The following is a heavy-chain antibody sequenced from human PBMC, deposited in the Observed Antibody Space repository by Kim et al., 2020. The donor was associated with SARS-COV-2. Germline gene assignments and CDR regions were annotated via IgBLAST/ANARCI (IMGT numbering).Heavy chain of an antibody. D-gene: IGHD4-17*01. CDR3: AKATTPVEYYGMDV. V-gene: IGHV3-30*02. J-gene: IGHJ6*02. Sequence: ADTGKGRSTSPRDNSKNTLYLQMNSLRAEDTAVYYCAKATTPVEYYGMDVWGQGTTVTLSS.